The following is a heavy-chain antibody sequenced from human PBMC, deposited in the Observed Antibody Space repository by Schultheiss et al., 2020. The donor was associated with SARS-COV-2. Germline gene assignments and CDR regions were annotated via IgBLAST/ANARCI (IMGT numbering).Heavy chain of an antibody. CDR2: IIPIFGTA. CDR3: AREGSIVAFPFDY. CDR1: GYTFTSYG. D-gene: IGHD5-12*01. V-gene: IGHV1-69*13. J-gene: IGHJ4*02. Sequence: SVKVSCKASGYTFTSYGISWVRQAPGQGLEWMGGIIPIFGTANYAQKFQGRVTITADESTSTAYMELRSLRSDDTAVYYCAREGSIVAFPFDYWGQGTLVTGSS.